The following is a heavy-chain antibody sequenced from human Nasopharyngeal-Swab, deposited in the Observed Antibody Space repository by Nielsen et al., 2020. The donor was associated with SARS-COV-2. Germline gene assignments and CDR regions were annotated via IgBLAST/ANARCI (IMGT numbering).Heavy chain of an antibody. CDR1: GFTFSSYG. CDR3: AKPYSGSYYGYFDY. CDR2: ISYDESNK. V-gene: IGHV3-30*18. D-gene: IGHD1-26*01. J-gene: IGHJ4*02. Sequence: GESLKISCAASGFTFSSYGMHWVRQAPGKGLEWVAVISYDESNKYYADSVKGRFTISRDNSKNTLYLQMNSLRAEDTAVYYCAKPYSGSYYGYFDYWGQGTLVTVSS.